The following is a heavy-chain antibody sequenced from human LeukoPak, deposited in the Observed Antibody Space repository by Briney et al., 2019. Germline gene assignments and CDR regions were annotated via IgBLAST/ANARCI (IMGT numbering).Heavy chain of an antibody. J-gene: IGHJ4*02. CDR1: GFTASSNY. CDR2: IIDDGHTQ. V-gene: IGHV3-23*01. D-gene: IGHD3-16*01. Sequence: GGSLRLSCAASGFTASSNYMSWVRQAPGKGLEWVSLIIDDGHTQSSPDSVKGRFTISRDNPKTTLFLQINTLRAEAPPVYYCPKYGGHPLPHYYLDYWGQGTQVTVSS. CDR3: PKYGGHPLPHYYLDY.